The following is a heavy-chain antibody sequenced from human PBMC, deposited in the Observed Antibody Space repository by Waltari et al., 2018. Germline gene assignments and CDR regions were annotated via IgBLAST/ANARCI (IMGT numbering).Heavy chain of an antibody. J-gene: IGHJ4*02. V-gene: IGHV3-7*01. D-gene: IGHD1-1*01. CDR2: INQDGRDK. CDR1: GFTFKNYW. Sequence: EVHLVQSGGGLIQPGGSLRLSCGVAGFTFKNYWMTWVRQAPGMGLEWVANINQDGRDKNYVDSVEGRFTISRDNAQNSVYLQMNSLRAEDTAVYYCARDVPNGYFDYWGSGTLVTVSS. CDR3: ARDVPNGYFDY.